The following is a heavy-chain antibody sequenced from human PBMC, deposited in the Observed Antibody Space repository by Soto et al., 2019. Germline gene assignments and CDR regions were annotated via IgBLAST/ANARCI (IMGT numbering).Heavy chain of an antibody. D-gene: IGHD6-19*01. CDR1: GGTFSSYT. J-gene: IGHJ4*02. V-gene: IGHV1-69*02. Sequence: QVQLVQSGAEVKKPGSSVKVSCKASGGTFSSYTISWVRQAPGQGLEWMGRIIPILGIANYAQKFQGRVTIPADKSPSTADLELSSLRSEDTAVYSCARGGSRGEPLDYGGQGTLVTVSS. CDR3: ARGGSRGEPLDY. CDR2: IIPILGIA.